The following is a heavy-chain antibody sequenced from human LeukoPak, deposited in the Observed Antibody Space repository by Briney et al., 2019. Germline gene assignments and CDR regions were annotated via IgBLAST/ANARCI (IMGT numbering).Heavy chain of an antibody. CDR1: GFTFNYYG. J-gene: IGHJ4*02. D-gene: IGHD5-18*01. CDR3: ARDLGGGYSYGSCDY. CDR2: IRYDGSNK. V-gene: IGHV3-30*02. Sequence: GGSLRLSCAASGFTFNYYGMHWVRQAPGKGLEWVAFIRYDGSNKYYADSVKGRFTISRDNSKNTLYLQMNSLRAEDTAVYYCARDLGGGYSYGSCDYWGQGTLVTVSS.